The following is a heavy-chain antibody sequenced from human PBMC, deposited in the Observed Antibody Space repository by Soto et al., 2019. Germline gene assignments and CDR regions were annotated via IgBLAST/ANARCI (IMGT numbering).Heavy chain of an antibody. CDR1: GFTFSSYW. Sequence: EVQLVESGGGLVQPGGSLRLSCAASGFTFSSYWMHWVRQAPGKWLVWVSRINSDGSSTSYADSVKGRFTISRDNAKNTLYLQMNSLRAEDTAVYYCARDQHGDYLFDYWGQGTLVTVSS. CDR2: INSDGSST. CDR3: ARDQHGDYLFDY. V-gene: IGHV3-74*01. D-gene: IGHD4-17*01. J-gene: IGHJ4*02.